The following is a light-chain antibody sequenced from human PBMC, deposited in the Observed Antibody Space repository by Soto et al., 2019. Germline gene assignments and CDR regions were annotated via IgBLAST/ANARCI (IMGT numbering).Light chain of an antibody. CDR2: WAS. J-gene: IGKJ5*01. Sequence: EILMTQAPDSLPVSLGDRATISCRSIGSVLFRSSSWNSDNRNFLAWYQHKPGQPPKLLIYWASTRESGVPDRFSGSRSGTDFPLTISRLQSEAFAVYYCQQYHNWPPLTFGQGTRLEIK. V-gene: IGKV4-1*01. CDR3: QQYHNWPPLT. CDR1: GSVLFRSSSWNSDNRNF.